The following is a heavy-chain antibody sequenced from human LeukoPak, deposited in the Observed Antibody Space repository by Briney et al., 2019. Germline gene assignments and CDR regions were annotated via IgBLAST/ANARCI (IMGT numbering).Heavy chain of an antibody. V-gene: IGHV1-69*05. CDR3: ARNTRYGDYFDY. Sequence: SVKVSCKASGGTFSSYAISWVRQAPGQGLEWMGRIIPIFGTANYAQKFQGRVTITTDESTSTAYMELSSLRSEDTAVYYCARNTRYGDYFDYWGQGTLVTVSS. CDR2: IIPIFGTA. J-gene: IGHJ4*02. D-gene: IGHD4-17*01. CDR1: GGTFSSYA.